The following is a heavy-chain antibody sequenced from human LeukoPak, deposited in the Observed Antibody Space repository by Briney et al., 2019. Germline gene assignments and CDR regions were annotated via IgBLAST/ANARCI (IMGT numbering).Heavy chain of an antibody. CDR1: GFTFSSYG. J-gene: IGHJ4*02. CDR2: VSSTGQTI. CDR3: MSAPILGY. Sequence: GGSLRLSCAASGFTFSSYGMHWVRQAPGKGLEWVAYVSSTGQTIYYADSAKGRFTISRDNAKNSLYLQMNSLRGADTALYYCMSAPILGYWGQGALVTVSS. V-gene: IGHV3-48*03.